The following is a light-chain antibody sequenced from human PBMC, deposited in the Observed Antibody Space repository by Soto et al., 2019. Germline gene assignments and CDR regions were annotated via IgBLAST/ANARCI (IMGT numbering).Light chain of an antibody. CDR3: QQRSSWPIT. J-gene: IGKJ5*01. V-gene: IGKV3-11*01. Sequence: VVTQSRATLSLSPGERATLSCRASQSVTSSLALYQQRAVEAARLLIYDASRRATGIPARFSGSASGADFTPTISTLEPEDFAVYYCQQRSSWPITFAQGTRLEIK. CDR1: QSVTSS. CDR2: DAS.